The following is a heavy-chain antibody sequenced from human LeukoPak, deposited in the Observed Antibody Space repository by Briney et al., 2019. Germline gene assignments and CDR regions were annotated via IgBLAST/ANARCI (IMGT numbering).Heavy chain of an antibody. CDR1: GYTFTSYG. CDR3: ARALLWFGEPSHIDY. Sequence: ASVRVSCKASGYTFTSYGISWVRQAPGQGLEWMGWITAYNDNTNYAQKLQGRVTMTTDTSTGTAYMELRSLRSDDTAVYYCARALLWFGEPSHIDYWGQGTLVIASS. V-gene: IGHV1-18*01. D-gene: IGHD3-10*01. CDR2: ITAYNDNT. J-gene: IGHJ4*02.